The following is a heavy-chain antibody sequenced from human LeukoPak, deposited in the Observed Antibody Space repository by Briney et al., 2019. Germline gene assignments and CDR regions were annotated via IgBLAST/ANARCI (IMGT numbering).Heavy chain of an antibody. CDR2: ISGSGGST. J-gene: IGHJ4*02. CDR3: TTSGSGGWPVGY. CDR1: GFTFSSYA. D-gene: IGHD6-19*01. Sequence: PGGSLRLSCAASGFTFSSYAISWVRQAPGKGLEWVSAISGSGGSTYYAVSVKGRFTISRDNSKNTLYLQMNSLRAEDTAVYYCTTSGSGGWPVGYWGQGTLVTVSS. V-gene: IGHV3-23*01.